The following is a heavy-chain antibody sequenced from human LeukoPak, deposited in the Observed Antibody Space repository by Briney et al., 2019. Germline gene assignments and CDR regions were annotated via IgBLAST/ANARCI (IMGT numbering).Heavy chain of an antibody. V-gene: IGHV3-30-3*01. CDR1: GFSFSAYA. J-gene: IGHJ6*03. D-gene: IGHD3-16*01. CDR3: ARDKGEGIYYFYMDV. Sequence: GGSLRLSCVASGFSFSAYATHWVRQAPGKGLDWVAITSQDVRNNFYADSVQGRFTISRDNSKNTVYLQMNRLRVEDTAVYFCARDKGEGIYYFYMDVWGKGTTVTVSS. CDR2: TSQDVRNN.